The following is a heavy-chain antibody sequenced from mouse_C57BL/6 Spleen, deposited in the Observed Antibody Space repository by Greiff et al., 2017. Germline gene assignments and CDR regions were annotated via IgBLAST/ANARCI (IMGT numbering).Heavy chain of an antibody. CDR2: ISSGSSTI. J-gene: IGHJ4*01. Sequence: VQLQQSGGGLVKPGGSLKLSCAASGFTFSDYGMHWVRQAPEKGLEWVAYISSGSSTIYYADTVKGRFTISRDNAKNTLFLQMTSLRSEDTAMYYCARLFYDYDGDYYAMDYWGQGTSVTVSS. D-gene: IGHD2-4*01. CDR1: GFTFSDYG. CDR3: ARLFYDYDGDYYAMDY. V-gene: IGHV5-17*01.